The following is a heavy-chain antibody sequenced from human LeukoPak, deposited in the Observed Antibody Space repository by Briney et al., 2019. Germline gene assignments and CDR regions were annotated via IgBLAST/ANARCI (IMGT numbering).Heavy chain of an antibody. J-gene: IGHJ4*02. D-gene: IGHD1-26*01. V-gene: IGHV4-38-2*02. CDR2: IYHSGST. CDR3: ARGGSYTFDY. Sequence: PSETLSLTCTVSGYSISSGYYWGWIRQPPGKGLEWIGSIYHSGSTYYNPSLKSRVTISVDTSKNQFSLKLSSVTAADTAVYYCARGGSYTFDYWGQGTLVTVSS. CDR1: GYSISSGYY.